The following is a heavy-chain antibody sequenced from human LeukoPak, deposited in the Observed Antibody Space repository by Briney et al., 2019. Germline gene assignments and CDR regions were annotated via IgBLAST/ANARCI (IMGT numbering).Heavy chain of an antibody. V-gene: IGHV3-23*01. Sequence: PGGSLRLSCAASGFTFSHYGMHWVRQAPGKGLEWVSAISGSGGSTFYADSVKGRFTISRDNSKNTLYLQMNSLRAEDTAVYYCAELGITMIGGVWGKGTTVTISS. CDR3: AELGITMIGGV. D-gene: IGHD3-10*02. CDR1: GFTFSHYG. J-gene: IGHJ6*04. CDR2: ISGSGGST.